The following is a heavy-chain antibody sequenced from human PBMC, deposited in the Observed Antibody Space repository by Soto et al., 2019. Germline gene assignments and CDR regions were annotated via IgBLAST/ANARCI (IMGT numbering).Heavy chain of an antibody. CDR2: INPSGGST. CDR1: GYTFTSYY. CDR3: ARGGTPAGIVLMVYAAGPFDY. J-gene: IGHJ4*02. D-gene: IGHD2-8*01. Sequence: ASVKVSCKASGYTFTSYYMHWVRQAPGQGLEWMGIINPSGGSTSYAQKFQGRVTMTRDTSTSTVYMELSSLRSEDTAVYYCARGGTPAGIVLMVYAAGPFDYWGQGTLVTVS. V-gene: IGHV1-46*01.